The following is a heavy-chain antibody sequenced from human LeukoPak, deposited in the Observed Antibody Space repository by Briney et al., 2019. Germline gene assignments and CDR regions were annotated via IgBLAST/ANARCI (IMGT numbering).Heavy chain of an antibody. CDR3: ARGRRDYGDYPSFDY. CDR2: INDSGTT. Sequence: PSDTLSLTCAVYGGSFSGYYWSWIRQPPGKGLEWVVEINDSGTTNYNPSLKSRVTISVDTSKNQFSLKLSSVTAADTAVYYCARGRRDYGDYPSFDYWGQGTLVTGSS. J-gene: IGHJ4*02. D-gene: IGHD4-17*01. V-gene: IGHV4-34*01. CDR1: GGSFSGYY.